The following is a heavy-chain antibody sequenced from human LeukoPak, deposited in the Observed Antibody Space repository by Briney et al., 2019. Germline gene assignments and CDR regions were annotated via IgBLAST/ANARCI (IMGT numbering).Heavy chain of an antibody. CDR1: GFTFSRNS. CDR2: ISTSSSYI. D-gene: IGHD6-19*01. CDR3: ARGASVVAGSDDVFDI. Sequence: GGSLRLSCAASGFTFSRNSMNWVRQAPGKGLEWVSSISTSSSYIYYADSVKGRFTISRDNAKKSLYLQMNSLRADDTAVYYCARGASVVAGSDDVFDIWGQGTMVTVSS. J-gene: IGHJ3*02. V-gene: IGHV3-21*01.